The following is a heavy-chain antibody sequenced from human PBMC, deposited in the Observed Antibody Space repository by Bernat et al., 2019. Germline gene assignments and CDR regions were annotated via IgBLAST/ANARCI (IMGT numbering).Heavy chain of an antibody. J-gene: IGHJ3*02. Sequence: EVQLLESGGGLVQPGGSLRLSCAASGFTFSSYAMSWVRQAPGKGLEWVSAISGSGGSKYYAESVNGRFTISRDNSKNTLYLQMNSLRAEETAVYYCAKDRMGCSSTSCYMTDAFDIWGQGTMVTVSS. CDR3: AKDRMGCSSTSCYMTDAFDI. CDR2: ISGSGGSK. CDR1: GFTFSSYA. V-gene: IGHV3-23*01. D-gene: IGHD2-2*02.